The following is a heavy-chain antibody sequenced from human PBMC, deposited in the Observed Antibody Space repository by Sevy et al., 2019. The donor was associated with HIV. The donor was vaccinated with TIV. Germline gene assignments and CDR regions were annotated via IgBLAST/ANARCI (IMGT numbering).Heavy chain of an antibody. CDR2: IIPILGIA. Sequence: ASVKVSCKASGGTFSSYAISWVRPAPGQGLEWMGRIIPILGIANYAQKFQGRVTITADKSTSKAYMELGSLRSEDTGVYYCARTDYYDSSDPSDYWGQGTLVTVSS. CDR3: ARTDYYDSSDPSDY. D-gene: IGHD3-22*01. V-gene: IGHV1-69*04. J-gene: IGHJ4*02. CDR1: GGTFSSYA.